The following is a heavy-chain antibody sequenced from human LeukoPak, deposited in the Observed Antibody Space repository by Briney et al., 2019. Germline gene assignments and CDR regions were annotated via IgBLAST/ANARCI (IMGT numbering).Heavy chain of an antibody. D-gene: IGHD6-13*01. J-gene: IGHJ4*02. CDR2: ISGSGGST. Sequence: PGGSLRLSCAASGFTFSSYAMSWVRQAPGKGLEWVSAISGSGGSTYYADSVKGRFTNSRDNSKNTLYLQMNSLRAEDTAVYYCAKTGTPWYYFDYWGQGTLVTVSS. CDR1: GFTFSSYA. V-gene: IGHV3-23*01. CDR3: AKTGTPWYYFDY.